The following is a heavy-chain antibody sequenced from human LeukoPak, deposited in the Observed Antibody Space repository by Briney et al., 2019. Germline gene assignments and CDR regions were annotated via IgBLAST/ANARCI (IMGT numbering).Heavy chain of an antibody. J-gene: IGHJ3*02. CDR1: GGTFSSYA. CDR3: ARGEYQLLGDAFDI. CDR2: IIPIFGTA. D-gene: IGHD2-2*01. V-gene: IGHV1-69*01. Sequence: SLKVSCKASGGTFSSYAISWVRQVPGHVFDLMGPIIPIFGTANYAQKFQGRVTITADESTSTAYMELSSLRSEDTAVYYCARGEYQLLGDAFDIWGQGTMVTVSS.